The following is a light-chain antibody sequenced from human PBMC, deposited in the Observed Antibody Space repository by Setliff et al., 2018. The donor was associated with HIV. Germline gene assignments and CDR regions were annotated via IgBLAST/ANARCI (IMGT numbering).Light chain of an antibody. J-gene: IGLJ3*02. CDR1: SSDVGGYNY. Sequence: QSVLAQPASVSGSPGQSITISCTGTSSDVGGYNYVSWYQQHPGKAPELMIYDVSNRPSGVSNRFSGSKSGNTASLTISGPQAEDEADYYCASYTSSSTWVFGGGTKVTVL. CDR3: ASYTSSSTWV. CDR2: DVS. V-gene: IGLV2-14*01.